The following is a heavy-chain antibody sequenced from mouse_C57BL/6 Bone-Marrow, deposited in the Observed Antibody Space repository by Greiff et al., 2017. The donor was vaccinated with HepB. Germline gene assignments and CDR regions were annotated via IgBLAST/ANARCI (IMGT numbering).Heavy chain of an antibody. CDR1: GYTFTGYW. J-gene: IGHJ4*01. D-gene: IGHD2-4*01. V-gene: IGHV1-9*01. Sequence: QVQLQQSGAELMKPGASVKLSCKATGYTFTGYWIEWVKQRPGHGLEWIGEILPGSGSTTYNEKFKGKATFTADTSSNTAYMQLSSLTTEDSAIYYCARFPTMITPHYYAMDDWGQGTSVTVSS. CDR2: ILPGSGST. CDR3: ARFPTMITPHYYAMDD.